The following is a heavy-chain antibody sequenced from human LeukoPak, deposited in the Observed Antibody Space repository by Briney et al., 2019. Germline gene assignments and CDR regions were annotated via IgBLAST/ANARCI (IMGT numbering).Heavy chain of an antibody. V-gene: IGHV3-21*01. CDR1: GFTFSSYS. CDR3: ARDHWGSKVTFDY. CDR2: ISSSSSYI. Sequence: GGSLRLSCAASGFTFSSYSMNWVRQAPGKGLEWVSSISSSSSYIYYADSVKGRFTISRDNAKNSLYLQMNSLRAEDTAVYYCARDHWGSKVTFDYWGQGTLVTVSS. D-gene: IGHD7-27*01. J-gene: IGHJ4*02.